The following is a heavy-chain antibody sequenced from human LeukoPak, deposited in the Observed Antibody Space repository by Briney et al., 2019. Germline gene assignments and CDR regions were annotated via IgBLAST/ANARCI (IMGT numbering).Heavy chain of an antibody. Sequence: SETLSLTCTVSGGSISSGGYYWSWIRQHPGKGLEWIGYIYYSGSTYYNPSLKSRVTISVDTSKNQCSLKLSSVTAADTAVYYCARAFLGSNWLPGDKIFDYWGQGTLVTVSS. V-gene: IGHV4-31*03. D-gene: IGHD3-3*02. J-gene: IGHJ4*02. CDR1: GGSISSGGYY. CDR3: ARAFLGSNWLPGDKIFDY. CDR2: IYYSGST.